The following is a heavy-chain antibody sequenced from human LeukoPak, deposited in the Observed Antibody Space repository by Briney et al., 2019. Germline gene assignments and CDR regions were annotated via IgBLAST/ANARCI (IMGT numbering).Heavy chain of an antibody. D-gene: IGHD6-6*01. CDR1: GFTFDDYA. Sequence: GGSLRLSCAASGFTFDDYAMHWVRQAPGKGLEWVSGISWNSGSIGYADSVKGRFTISRDNAKNSLYLQMNSLRAEDMALYYCARGVSSSPGGLSWYFDLWGRGTLVTVSS. V-gene: IGHV3-9*03. CDR2: ISWNSGSI. CDR3: ARGVSSSPGGLSWYFDL. J-gene: IGHJ2*01.